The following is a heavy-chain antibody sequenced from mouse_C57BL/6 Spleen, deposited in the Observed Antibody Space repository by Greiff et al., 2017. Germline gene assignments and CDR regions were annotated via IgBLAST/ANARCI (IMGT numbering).Heavy chain of an antibody. CDR3: ARPSSYYAMDY. CDR1: GYSFTGYY. CDR2: INPSTGGT. J-gene: IGHJ4*01. Sequence: EVQLQQSGPELVKPGASVKISCKASGYSFTGYYMNWVKQSPEKSLEWIGEINPSTGGTTYNQKFKAKATLTVDKSSSTAYMQLKSLTSEDSAVYYCARPSSYYAMDYWGQGTSVTVSS. V-gene: IGHV1-42*01.